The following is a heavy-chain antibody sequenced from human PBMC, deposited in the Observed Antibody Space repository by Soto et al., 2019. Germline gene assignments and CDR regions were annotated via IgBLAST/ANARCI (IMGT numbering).Heavy chain of an antibody. CDR3: ARETWELIDY. CDR2: IYYSGST. D-gene: IGHD1-26*01. J-gene: IGHJ4*02. Sequence: SETLSLTCTVSGGSISSYYWSWIRQPPGKGLEWIGYIYYSGSTNYNPSLKSRVTISVDTSKNQFSLKLSSLTAADTAVYYCARETWELIDYWGQGTLVTVSS. CDR1: GGSISSYY. V-gene: IGHV4-59*01.